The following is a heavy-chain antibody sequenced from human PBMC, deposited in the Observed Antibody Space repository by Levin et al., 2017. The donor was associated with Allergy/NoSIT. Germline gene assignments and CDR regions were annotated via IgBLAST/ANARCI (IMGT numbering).Heavy chain of an antibody. Sequence: SETLSLTCTVSGGSISSFDYYWSWIRQPPGKGLEWIGYVYSSGSTYYNPSLKSRVTISVDTSKNHFSLKLSSVTAADTAVYFCARGHYDILTGDTTLDAFDIWGQGTMVTVSS. CDR1: GGSISSFDYY. V-gene: IGHV4-30-4*01. CDR2: VYSSGST. CDR3: ARGHYDILTGDTTLDAFDI. D-gene: IGHD3-9*01. J-gene: IGHJ3*02.